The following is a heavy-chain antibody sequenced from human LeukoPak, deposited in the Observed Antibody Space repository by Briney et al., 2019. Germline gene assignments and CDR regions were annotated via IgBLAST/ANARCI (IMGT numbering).Heavy chain of an antibody. CDR2: IIPILGIA. Sequence: SVKVSCKASGHTFSRYTISWVRQAPGQGREGMGRIIPILGIANYAQKLQGRVTITADKSTSTAYMELSSLRSEDPAVYYCAREATVTTNYYYVMDVWGQGTTVTVSS. CDR3: AREATVTTNYYYVMDV. CDR1: GHTFSRYT. D-gene: IGHD4-17*01. V-gene: IGHV1-69*04. J-gene: IGHJ6*02.